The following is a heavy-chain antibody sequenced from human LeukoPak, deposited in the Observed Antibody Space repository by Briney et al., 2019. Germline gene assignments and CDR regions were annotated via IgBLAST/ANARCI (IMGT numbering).Heavy chain of an antibody. CDR1: GVSISSYY. J-gene: IGHJ4*02. CDR3: ARGDPVDY. Sequence: PSGTLSLTCAVSGVSISSYYWSWIRQPPGKGLEWIGYIYYSGSTNYNPSLKSRVTISVDTSKNQFSLKLSSVTAADTAVYYCARGDPVDYWGQGTLVTASS. V-gene: IGHV4-59*01. CDR2: IYYSGST.